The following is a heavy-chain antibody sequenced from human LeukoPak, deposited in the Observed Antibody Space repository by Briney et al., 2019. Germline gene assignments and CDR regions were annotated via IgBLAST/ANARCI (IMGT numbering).Heavy chain of an antibody. Sequence: SETLSLTCTVSGGSIITTNYYWGWIRQPPGKGLEWIGSIYYSGNTYYKPSLKSRVTISVDTSKNQFSLKLTSVTAADTAVYYCAREDYSSSRTIDYWGQGTLVTVSS. V-gene: IGHV4-39*07. D-gene: IGHD6-13*01. J-gene: IGHJ4*02. CDR3: AREDYSSSRTIDY. CDR2: IYYSGNT. CDR1: GGSIITTNYY.